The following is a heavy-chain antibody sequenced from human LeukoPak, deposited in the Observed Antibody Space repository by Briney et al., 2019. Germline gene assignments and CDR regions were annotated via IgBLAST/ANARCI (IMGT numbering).Heavy chain of an antibody. V-gene: IGHV5-51*01. CDR1: GYSFTRYW. CDR3: ARLAVAYSHYVGWFDP. CDR2: MYPDDSDT. Sequence: GESLNISCKVSGYSFTRYWIGWVRQMPGKGLEWMGMMYPDDSDTRYRPSFQGQVTISSDKSISTAYLQWSSLKAPDTAMYYCARLAVAYSHYVGWFDPWGQGTLVNVSS. D-gene: IGHD4-11*01. J-gene: IGHJ5*02.